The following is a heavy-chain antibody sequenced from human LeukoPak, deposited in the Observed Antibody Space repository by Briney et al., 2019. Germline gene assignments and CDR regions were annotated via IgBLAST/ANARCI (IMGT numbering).Heavy chain of an antibody. Sequence: SETLSLTCTVSGGSISGYYWSWIRQPPGKGLEWIGYIYYSGSTNYSPSLKSRVTISVDTSKNQFSLKLSSVTAADTAVYYCARHLGGSGSYDAFDIWGQGTMVTVSS. CDR1: GGSISGYY. D-gene: IGHD3-10*01. CDR3: ARHLGGSGSYDAFDI. J-gene: IGHJ3*02. V-gene: IGHV4-59*08. CDR2: IYYSGST.